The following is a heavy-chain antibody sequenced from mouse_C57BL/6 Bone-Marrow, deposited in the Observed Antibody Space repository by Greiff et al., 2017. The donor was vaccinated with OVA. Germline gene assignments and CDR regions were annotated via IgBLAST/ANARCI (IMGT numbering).Heavy chain of an antibody. CDR2: ISSGSSTI. Sequence: DVKLVESGGGLVKPGGSLKLSCAASGFTFSDYGMHWVRQAPEKGLEWVAYISSGSSTIYYADTVKGRFTISRDNAKNTLFLQMTSLRSEDTAMYYCARPGTLAWFAYWGQGTLVTVSA. D-gene: IGHD4-1*01. CDR3: ARPGTLAWFAY. J-gene: IGHJ3*01. V-gene: IGHV5-17*01. CDR1: GFTFSDYG.